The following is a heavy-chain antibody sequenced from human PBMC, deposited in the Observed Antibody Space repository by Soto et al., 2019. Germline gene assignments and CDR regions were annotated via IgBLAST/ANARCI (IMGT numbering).Heavy chain of an antibody. CDR2: IKSKTDGGTT. D-gene: IGHD3-16*01. CDR3: TTCEPAGDCITSGMDV. CDR1: GFTFSNAW. V-gene: IGHV3-15*07. J-gene: IGHJ6*02. Sequence: EVQLVESGGGLVKPGGSLRLSCAASGFTFSNAWMNWVRQAPGKGLEWVGRIKSKTDGGTTDYAAPVKGRFTISRDDSKNTQYLQMNSLKTEDTAVYYCTTCEPAGDCITSGMDVWGQGTTVTVSS.